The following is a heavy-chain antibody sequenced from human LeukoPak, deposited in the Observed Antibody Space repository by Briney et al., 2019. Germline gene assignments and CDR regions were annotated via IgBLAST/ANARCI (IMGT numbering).Heavy chain of an antibody. CDR2: IWYDGSNK. CDR3: ARERGSGWYYFDF. D-gene: IGHD6-19*01. CDR1: GFTFSSYG. J-gene: IGHJ4*02. V-gene: IGHV3-33*01. Sequence: PGGSLRLSCAASGFTFSSYGMHWVRQAPGKGREWVAVIWYDGSNKYYADSVKGRFTISRDNSKNTLYLQMNSLRAEDTAVYYCARERGSGWYYFDFWGQGTLVTVSS.